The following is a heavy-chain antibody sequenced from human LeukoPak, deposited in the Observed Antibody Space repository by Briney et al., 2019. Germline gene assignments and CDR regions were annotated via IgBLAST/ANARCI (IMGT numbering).Heavy chain of an antibody. V-gene: IGHV3-73*01. Sequence: GGSLRLSCAASGFTFSGSAIHWVRQSPGKGLEWVAQIDKKDKGYATATAYAASVKGRFTISRDDSINTAYLQMKSLKTEDTALYYCTRDSGTYNWFDPWGQGTLVTVSS. D-gene: IGHD1-26*01. CDR3: TRDSGTYNWFDP. CDR1: GFTFSGSA. CDR2: IDKKDKGYATAT. J-gene: IGHJ5*02.